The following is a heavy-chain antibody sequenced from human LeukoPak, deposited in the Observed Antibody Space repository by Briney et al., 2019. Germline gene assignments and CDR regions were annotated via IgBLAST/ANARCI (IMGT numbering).Heavy chain of an antibody. V-gene: IGHV3-30*02. J-gene: IGHJ4*02. Sequence: GGSLRLSCETSGFMFSDYGMHWVRHSPAKGLEWVSSIGYDGRNKYYTDSAKGRFTISRDNSKNSFYLQMNSLTTEDTAVYFCAKTRPRIVVSGSVDNWGQGTLVTVSS. CDR3: AKTRPRIVVSGSVDN. D-gene: IGHD2-15*01. CDR1: GFMFSDYG. CDR2: IGYDGRNK.